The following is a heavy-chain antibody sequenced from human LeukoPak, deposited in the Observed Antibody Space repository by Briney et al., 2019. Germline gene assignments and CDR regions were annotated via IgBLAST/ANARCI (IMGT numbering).Heavy chain of an antibody. V-gene: IGHV4-4*09. D-gene: IGHD1-26*01. Sequence: SETLSLTCTVSGGSISSSYWSWIRQPPGKGLEWIGYISTSAGTDYNPSLRSRVTISVDTSKNQFSLKLSSVTAADTAVYYCARGPYSGSYPRGTWFDPWGQGTLVTVSS. CDR3: ARGPYSGSYPRGTWFDP. J-gene: IGHJ5*02. CDR2: ISTSAGT. CDR1: GGSISSSY.